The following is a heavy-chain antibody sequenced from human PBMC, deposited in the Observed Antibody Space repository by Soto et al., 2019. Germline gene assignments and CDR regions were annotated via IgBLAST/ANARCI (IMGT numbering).Heavy chain of an antibody. CDR2: ISSSGSII. J-gene: IGHJ4*02. CDR3: ARDLGYYDSSGYFDY. V-gene: IGHV3-11*01. D-gene: IGHD3-22*01. Sequence: GGSLRLSCAASGFTFGDYYMSWIRQAPGKGLEWVSYISSSGSIIYYADSVKGRFTISRDNAKNSLYLQMNSLRAEDTAVYYCARDLGYYDSSGYFDYWGQGTLVTASS. CDR1: GFTFGDYY.